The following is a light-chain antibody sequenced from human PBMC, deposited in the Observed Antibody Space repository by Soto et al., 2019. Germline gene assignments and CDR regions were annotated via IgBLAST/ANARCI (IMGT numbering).Light chain of an antibody. Sequence: QSVLTQPPSASGSPGQSVTISCIGTSSDVGGYNYVSWYQQHPGKAPKLMIYEVSKRPSGVPDRFSGSKSGNTASLTVSGLQAEDEADYYCSSYAASNNLGVFGGGTKGTVL. CDR1: SSDVGGYNY. J-gene: IGLJ2*01. CDR2: EVS. CDR3: SSYAASNNLGV. V-gene: IGLV2-8*01.